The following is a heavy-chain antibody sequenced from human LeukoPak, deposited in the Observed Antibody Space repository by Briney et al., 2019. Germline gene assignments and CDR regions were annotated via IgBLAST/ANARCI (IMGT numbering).Heavy chain of an antibody. J-gene: IGHJ3*02. CDR3: ARGMATFHAFDI. V-gene: IGHV4-59*01. CDR1: GVSISSYY. Sequence: SETLSLTCTVSGVSISSYYWSWIRQPPGKGLEWIGYIYYSGSTNYNPSLKSRVTISVDTSKNQFSLRLSSVTAAATAVYYCARGMATFHAFDIWGQGTMVTVSS. D-gene: IGHD5-24*01. CDR2: IYYSGST.